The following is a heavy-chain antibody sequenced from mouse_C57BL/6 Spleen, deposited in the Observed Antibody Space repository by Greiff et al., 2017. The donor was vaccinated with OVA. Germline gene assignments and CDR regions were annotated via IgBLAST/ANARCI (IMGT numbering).Heavy chain of an antibody. D-gene: IGHD4-1*02. Sequence: QVQLQQSGAELVRPGASVTLSCKASGYTFTDYEMHWVKQTPVHGLEWIGAIDPETGGTAYNQKFKGKAILTADKSSSTAYMELRSLTSEASAVYYCTRSNWALDYWGQGTTLTVSS. J-gene: IGHJ2*01. V-gene: IGHV1-15*01. CDR1: GYTFTDYE. CDR2: IDPETGGT. CDR3: TRSNWALDY.